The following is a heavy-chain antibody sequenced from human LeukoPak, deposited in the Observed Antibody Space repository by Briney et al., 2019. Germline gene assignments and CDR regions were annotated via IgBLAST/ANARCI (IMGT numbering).Heavy chain of an antibody. CDR2: IRSKTYGVTT. CDR3: TREKSYYYDTSGSDY. Sequence: GGTLSLSCAASGFSFGDYTFSGFLRAPGRGGRGLGCIRSKTYGVTTEDAASVKGRFTMSRDDSKSIAYLQLNSLKTEDTAVYYCTREKSYYYDTSGSDYWGQGTLVTVSS. J-gene: IGHJ4*02. D-gene: IGHD3-22*01. CDR1: GFSFGDYT. V-gene: IGHV3-49*03.